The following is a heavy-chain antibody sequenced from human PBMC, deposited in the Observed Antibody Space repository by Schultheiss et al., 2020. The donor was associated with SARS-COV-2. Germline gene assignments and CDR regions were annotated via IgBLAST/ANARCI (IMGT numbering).Heavy chain of an antibody. CDR2: ISYDGSNK. CDR3: AGARGRGYLGRNAFDI. CDR1: GFTFDDYA. D-gene: IGHD5-18*01. V-gene: IGHV3-30*03. J-gene: IGHJ3*02. Sequence: GESLKISCAASGFTFDDYAMHWVRQAPGKGLEWVAVISYDGSNKYYADSVKGRFTISRDNSKNTLYLQMNSLRAEDTAVYYCAGARGRGYLGRNAFDIWGQGTMVTVSS.